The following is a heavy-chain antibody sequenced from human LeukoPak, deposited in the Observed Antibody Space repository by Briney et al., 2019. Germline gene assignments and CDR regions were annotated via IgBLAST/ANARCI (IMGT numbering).Heavy chain of an antibody. CDR3: ARPYYGDYDYFDY. Sequence: GESLKISCYGSGYSFTSYWIGWVRQMPGKGLEWMGIIYPGDSDTRYSPSFQGQVTISTDKSISTAYLQWSSLKASDTATYYCARPYYGDYDYFDYWGQGTLVTVSS. CDR2: IYPGDSDT. J-gene: IGHJ4*02. V-gene: IGHV5-51*01. CDR1: GYSFTSYW. D-gene: IGHD4-17*01.